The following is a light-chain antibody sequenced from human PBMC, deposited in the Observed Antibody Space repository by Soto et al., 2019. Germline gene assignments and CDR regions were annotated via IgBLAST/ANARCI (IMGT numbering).Light chain of an antibody. J-gene: IGLJ2*01. CDR1: SNDVGSYNL. CDR2: EGS. CDR3: CSYAGSSTPVV. Sequence: QSALTQPASVSGSPGQSITISCTGTSNDVGSYNLVSWYQQHPGKAPKLMIYEGSKRPSGVSNRFSGSKSGNTASLTISGLQAEDEADYYCCSYAGSSTPVVFGGGTKLTVL. V-gene: IGLV2-23*01.